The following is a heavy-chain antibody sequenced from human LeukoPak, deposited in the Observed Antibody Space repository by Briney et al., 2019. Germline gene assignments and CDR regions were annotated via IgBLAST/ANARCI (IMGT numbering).Heavy chain of an antibody. Sequence: GGSLRLSCAASGFTFSNYWLSWVRQAPGKGLEWVANIEQDGSERYYVDSLKGRFTISRDNAKNSLYLQMNSLRADDTAVYYCARGRDGYNFDYWGQGTLVTVSS. J-gene: IGHJ4*02. CDR3: ARGRDGYNFDY. CDR2: IEQDGSER. D-gene: IGHD5-24*01. CDR1: GFTFSNYW. V-gene: IGHV3-7*04.